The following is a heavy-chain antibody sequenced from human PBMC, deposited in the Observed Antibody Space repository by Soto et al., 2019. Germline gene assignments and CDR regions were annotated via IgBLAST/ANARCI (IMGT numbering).Heavy chain of an antibody. CDR2: INPSGGST. CDR1: GYTFTSYY. CDR3: ARDRTRRYFDWREAFDI. D-gene: IGHD3-9*01. V-gene: IGHV1-46*01. J-gene: IGHJ3*02. Sequence: ASVKVSCKASGYTFTSYYMHWVRQAPGQGLEWMGIINPSGGSTSYAQKFQGRVAMTRDTSTSTVYMELSSLRSEDTAVYYCARDRTRRYFDWREAFDIWGQGTMVTVSS.